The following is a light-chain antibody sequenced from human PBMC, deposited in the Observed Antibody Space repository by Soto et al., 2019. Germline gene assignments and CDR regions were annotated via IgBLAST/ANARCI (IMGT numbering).Light chain of an antibody. CDR2: GAS. Sequence: DIQMTQSPSSLSASVGDRVTITCRTSQSINIYLNWYQQKVGEPPRLLIFGASNLQSGVPSRFSGSGSGTEFTLTISNLQPDDFATYFCQQYNNYPRTFGQGTKVDIK. CDR3: QQYNNYPRT. V-gene: IGKV1-17*02. J-gene: IGKJ1*01. CDR1: QSINIY.